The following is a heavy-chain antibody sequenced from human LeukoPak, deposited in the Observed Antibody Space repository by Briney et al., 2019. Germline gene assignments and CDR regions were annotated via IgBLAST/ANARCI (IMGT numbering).Heavy chain of an antibody. CDR2: INWNGGST. V-gene: IGHV3-20*04. D-gene: IGHD2-8*01. CDR3: ARLKLMVAPDY. Sequence: PGGSLRLSCAASGFTFSNYAMSWVRQAPGKGLEWVSGINWNGGSTGYADSVKGRFTVSRDNAKNSLYLQMNSLRAEDTALYYCARLKLMVAPDYWGQGTLVTVSS. J-gene: IGHJ4*02. CDR1: GFTFSNYA.